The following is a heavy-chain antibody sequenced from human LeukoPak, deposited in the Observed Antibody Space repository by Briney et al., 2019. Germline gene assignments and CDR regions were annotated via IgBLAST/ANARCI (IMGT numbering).Heavy chain of an antibody. D-gene: IGHD3-22*01. J-gene: IGHJ4*02. CDR1: GGSISSGNY. CDR3: ARVSFLEEYYYDSSGYIFDY. Sequence: PSETLSLTCTVSGGSISSGNYWSWIRQPAGKGLEWIGRIYTSGSTNYNPSLKSRVTISVDTSKNQFSLKLSSVTAADTAVYYCARVSFLEEYYYDSSGYIFDYWGQGTLVTVSS. CDR2: IYTSGST. V-gene: IGHV4-61*02.